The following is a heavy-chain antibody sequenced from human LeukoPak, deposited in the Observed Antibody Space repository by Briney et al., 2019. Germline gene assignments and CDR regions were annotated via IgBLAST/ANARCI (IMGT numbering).Heavy chain of an antibody. CDR3: AKSPYYYDSSGSDY. V-gene: IGHV3-23*01. Sequence: GGSLRLSCAASGFTFSSYSMNWVRQAPGKGLEWVSAISGSGGSTYYADSVKGRFTISRDNSKNTLYLQMNSLRAEDTAVYYCAKSPYYYDSSGSDYWGQGTLVTVSS. D-gene: IGHD3-22*01. CDR1: GFTFSSYS. CDR2: ISGSGGST. J-gene: IGHJ4*02.